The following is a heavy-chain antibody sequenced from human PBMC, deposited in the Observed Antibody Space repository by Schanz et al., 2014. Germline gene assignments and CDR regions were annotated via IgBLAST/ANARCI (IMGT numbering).Heavy chain of an antibody. J-gene: IGHJ3*02. V-gene: IGHV3-30*03. D-gene: IGHD3-10*01. CDR1: GFTFSRYG. Sequence: QVHLVESGGGVVQPGRSLRLSCAASGFTFSRYGMHWVRQAPGKGLEWVAVISDDGSGKYSADSVKGRFTISRDNSKNALYLQMDSLRAEDTAVYYCARGIITMVRGGDVGAFDIWGQGTMVTVSS. CDR3: ARGIITMVRGGDVGAFDI. CDR2: ISDDGSGK.